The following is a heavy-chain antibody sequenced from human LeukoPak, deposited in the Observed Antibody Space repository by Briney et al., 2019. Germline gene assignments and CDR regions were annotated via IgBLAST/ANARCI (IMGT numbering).Heavy chain of an antibody. Sequence: GESLQISCKGSGYKFTNYWIAWVRQMPGQGLEWLGIIYPRDSDTRYSPSFQGQVTISVDTSIDTAHLQWSSVRASDTAMYYCARLLAAPYYINYWGQGTLVTVSS. V-gene: IGHV5-51*01. D-gene: IGHD6-25*01. CDR2: IYPRDSDT. CDR3: ARLLAAPYYINY. CDR1: GYKFTNYW. J-gene: IGHJ4*02.